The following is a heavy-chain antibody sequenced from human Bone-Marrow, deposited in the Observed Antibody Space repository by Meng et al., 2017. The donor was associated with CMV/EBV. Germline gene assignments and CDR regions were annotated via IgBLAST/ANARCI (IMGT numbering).Heavy chain of an antibody. CDR2: ISGSGDYT. J-gene: IGHJ4*02. D-gene: IGHD4-11*01. CDR1: GCAFSSYA. Sequence: CAASGCAFSSYAMSWVRQAPGKGLERVSAISGSGDYTYYADSVKGRFTISRDNSRNTLYLQMNSLSADDTAPYYCAKIGDYSNYFDYWGQGTLVTVSS. CDR3: AKIGDYSNYFDY. V-gene: IGHV3-23*01.